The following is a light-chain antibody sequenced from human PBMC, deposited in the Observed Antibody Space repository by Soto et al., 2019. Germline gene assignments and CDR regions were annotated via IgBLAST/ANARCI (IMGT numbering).Light chain of an antibody. Sequence: IHMTHTPSSLPASVGDRVTLTCQASQNINNYLNWYQQKPGRAPKLLIYDASNLEAGVPSRFRGSGSGTDFTFTISRLQPEDIATYYCQQYENLPTFGQGTRLEIK. CDR2: DAS. V-gene: IGKV1-33*01. CDR3: QQYENLPT. CDR1: QNINNY. J-gene: IGKJ5*01.